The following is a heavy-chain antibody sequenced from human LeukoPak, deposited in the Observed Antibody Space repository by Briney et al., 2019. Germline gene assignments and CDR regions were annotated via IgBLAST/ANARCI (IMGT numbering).Heavy chain of an antibody. Sequence: ASVTVSFTVSGYTLTELSMHWVRQAPGKGLGWMGGFDPEDGETIYAQRFQGRVTMTEDTSTDTAYMELSSLRSEDTAVYYCATRDVERQLALTPWGQGTLVTVSS. CDR3: ATRDVERQLALTP. CDR2: FDPEDGET. V-gene: IGHV1-24*01. J-gene: IGHJ4*02. CDR1: GYTLTELS. D-gene: IGHD6-13*01.